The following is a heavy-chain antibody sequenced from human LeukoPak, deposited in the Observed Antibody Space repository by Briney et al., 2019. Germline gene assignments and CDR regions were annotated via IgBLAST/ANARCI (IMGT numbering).Heavy chain of an antibody. CDR2: INPSGGST. V-gene: IGHV1-46*01. D-gene: IGHD3-16*02. J-gene: IGHJ4*02. Sequence: GASVKVSCKASGYTFTSYYMHWVRQAPGQGLEWMGIINPSGGSTSYAQKFQGRVTMTRDTSTSTVYMELSSLRSEDTAVYYCARVITFGGVIVVYFDYWGQGTLVTVSS. CDR1: GYTFTSYY. CDR3: ARVITFGGVIVVYFDY.